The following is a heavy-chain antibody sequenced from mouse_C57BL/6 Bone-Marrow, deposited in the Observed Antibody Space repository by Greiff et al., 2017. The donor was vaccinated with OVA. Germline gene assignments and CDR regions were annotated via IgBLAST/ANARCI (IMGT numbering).Heavy chain of an antibody. CDR3: ARRDYGSSFFDY. CDR2: ISDGGSYT. Sequence: EVKLVESGGGLVKPGGSLKLSCAASGFTFSSYAMSWVRQTPEKRLEWVATISDGGSYTYYPDNVKGRFTISRDNAKNNLYLQMSHLKSEDTAMYYCARRDYGSSFFDYWGQGTTLTVSS. CDR1: GFTFSSYA. J-gene: IGHJ2*01. V-gene: IGHV5-4*03. D-gene: IGHD1-1*01.